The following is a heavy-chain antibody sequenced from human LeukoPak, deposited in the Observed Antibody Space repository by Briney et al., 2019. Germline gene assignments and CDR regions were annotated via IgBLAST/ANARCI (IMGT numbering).Heavy chain of an antibody. V-gene: IGHV4-4*07. CDR1: SGSFSGYY. Sequence: SETLSLTCSVYSGSFSGYYWSWIRQPAGKGLEWIGRIYTSGSTNYNPSLKSRVTMSVDTSKNQFSLKLSSVTAADTAVYYCARDEPLWFGESYFDYWGQGTLVTVSS. D-gene: IGHD3-10*01. J-gene: IGHJ4*02. CDR2: IYTSGST. CDR3: ARDEPLWFGESYFDY.